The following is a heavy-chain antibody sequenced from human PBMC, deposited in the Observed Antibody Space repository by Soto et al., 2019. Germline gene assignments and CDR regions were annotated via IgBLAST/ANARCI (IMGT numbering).Heavy chain of an antibody. J-gene: IGHJ6*02. Sequence: PGGSLRLSCAASGFTFSSYDMHWVRQATGKGLEWVSAIGTAGDTYYPGSVKGRFTISRENAKNSLYLQMNSLRAEDTAVYYCAVLYSSSWNRLGYYYYGMDVWGQGTTVTVSS. D-gene: IGHD6-13*01. CDR1: GFTFSSYD. V-gene: IGHV3-13*01. CDR3: AVLYSSSWNRLGYYYYGMDV. CDR2: IGTAGDT.